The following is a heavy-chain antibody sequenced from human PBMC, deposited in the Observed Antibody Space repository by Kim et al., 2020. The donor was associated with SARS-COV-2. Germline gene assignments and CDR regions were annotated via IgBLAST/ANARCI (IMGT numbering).Heavy chain of an antibody. CDR1: GLKFDDYA. Sequence: GGSLRLSCVTSGLKFDDYAMTWIRQAPGKGLEWLGFVRSKTFSGTAEYAASVKDRFSISRDDSKNTTYLQMSSLNIADTAVYYCATMDPWGNVVGHSDHWGQGTMVTVSS. CDR3: ATMDPWGNVVGHSDH. J-gene: IGHJ4*02. CDR2: VRSKTFSGTA. D-gene: IGHD3-16*01. V-gene: IGHV3-49*03.